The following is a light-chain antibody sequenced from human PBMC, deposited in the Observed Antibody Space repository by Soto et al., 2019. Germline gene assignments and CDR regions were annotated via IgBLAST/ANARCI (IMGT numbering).Light chain of an antibody. Sequence: QSALTQPASVSGSPGQSITISCTGSSSAVGSYRFVSWYQHHPGKVPKLIIYEGGKRPSGVSNRFSGSEPGNTASLTISGLQAEDEADYYCSSYRTSSTVDFGGGTKLTVL. CDR1: SSAVGSYRF. J-gene: IGLJ2*01. CDR3: SSYRTSSTVD. CDR2: EGG. V-gene: IGLV2-14*02.